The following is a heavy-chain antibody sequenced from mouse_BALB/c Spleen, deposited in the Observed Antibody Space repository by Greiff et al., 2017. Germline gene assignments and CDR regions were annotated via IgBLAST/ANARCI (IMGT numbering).Heavy chain of an antibody. CDR2: INPSNGGT. J-gene: IGHJ2*01. V-gene: IGHV1S81*02. D-gene: IGHD2-3*01. CDR3: TRRSDGYYSDY. CDR1: GYTFTSYY. Sequence: VQLQQSGAELVKPGASVKLSCKASGYTFTSYYMYWVKQRPGQGLEWIGEINPSNGGTNFNEKFKSKATLTVDKSSSTAYMQLSSLTSEDSAVYYCTRRSDGYYSDYWGQGTTLTVSS.